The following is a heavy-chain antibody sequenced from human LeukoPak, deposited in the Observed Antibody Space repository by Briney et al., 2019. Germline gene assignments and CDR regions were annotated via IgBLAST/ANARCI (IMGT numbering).Heavy chain of an antibody. CDR2: ISSSSSTI. V-gene: IGHV3-48*04. D-gene: IGHD2-2*01. J-gene: IGHJ4*02. CDR3: ARETDSTLFDY. CDR1: GFTFSSYS. Sequence: GGSLRLSCAASGFTFSSYSMNWFRQAPGKGLEWVSYISSSSSTIYYADSVKGRFTISRDNAKNSLYLQMNSLRAKDTAIYYCARETDSTLFDYWGQGTLVAVSS.